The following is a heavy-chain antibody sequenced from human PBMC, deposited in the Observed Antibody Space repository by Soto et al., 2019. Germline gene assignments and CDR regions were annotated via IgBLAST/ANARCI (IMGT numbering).Heavy chain of an antibody. CDR1: GFSVTSNY. CDR3: ARVTTFYDILTSSYALNYFDY. D-gene: IGHD3-9*01. Sequence: VQLVESGGTLVQLGGSLRLSCAASGFSVTSNYMTWVRQAPGKGLECVSVIYAGGNTYYPDSVKGRFTISSDNSKNTLFLQMNNLRAEDTAVYYCARVTTFYDILTSSYALNYFDYWGQGTRVTVSS. V-gene: IGHV3-53*01. J-gene: IGHJ4*02. CDR2: IYAGGNT.